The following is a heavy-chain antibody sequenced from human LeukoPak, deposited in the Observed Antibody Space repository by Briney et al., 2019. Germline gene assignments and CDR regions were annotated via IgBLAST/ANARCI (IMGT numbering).Heavy chain of an antibody. D-gene: IGHD6-19*01. CDR1: GFTFSIYW. CDR3: ARYRAVAGLFDP. J-gene: IGHJ5*02. Sequence: PGGSLRLSCEASGFTFSIYWMSWVRQAPGKGLEWVANIKEDGSEKDYVDSVKGRFIISRDNVKNSLYLQMNSLRPEDTAMYYCARYRAVAGLFDPWGQGTLVTVSS. V-gene: IGHV3-7*01. CDR2: IKEDGSEK.